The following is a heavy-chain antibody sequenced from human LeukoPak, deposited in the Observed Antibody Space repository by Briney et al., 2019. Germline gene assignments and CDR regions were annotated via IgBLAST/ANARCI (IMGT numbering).Heavy chain of an antibody. CDR1: GLRFDDYA. V-gene: IGHV3-9*01. CDR3: AKGKGGYYYYGMDV. CDR2: ISWNSGTI. Sequence: GRSLRLSCVACGLRFDDYAMIWVREAPGKGVEWVSSISWNSGTIGYGDSVKGRFTISRDNAKNSLYLQMNSLRAEDTALYYCAKGKGGYYYYGMDVWGQGTTVTVSS. J-gene: IGHJ6*02.